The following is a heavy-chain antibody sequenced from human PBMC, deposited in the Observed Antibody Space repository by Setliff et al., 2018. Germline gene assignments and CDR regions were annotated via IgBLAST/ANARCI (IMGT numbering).Heavy chain of an antibody. D-gene: IGHD4-4*01. CDR3: ARGIYSFDY. CDR2: ISSSSSYT. V-gene: IGHV3-11*05. J-gene: IGHJ4*02. Sequence: GGSLRLSCAASGFTFSNYEMNWVRQAPGKGLEWVSYISSSSSYTNYADSVKGRFTISRDNAKNSLYLQMNSLRAEDTAVYYCARGIYSFDYWGQGTLVTVSS. CDR1: GFTFSNYE.